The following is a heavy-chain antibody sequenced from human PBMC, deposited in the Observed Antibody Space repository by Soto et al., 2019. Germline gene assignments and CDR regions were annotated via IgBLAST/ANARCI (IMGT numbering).Heavy chain of an antibody. CDR1: GFIFSNYA. CDR3: AKDMTWLVQGGWFDP. J-gene: IGHJ5*02. Sequence: EVQLLESGGGLVQPGGSLRLSCAASGFIFSNYAMSWVRQAPGKGLEWVSAISGSGGSTYYADSVKGRFTISRDNSKNTLYVQMNSLRAEDTAVYYCAKDMTWLVQGGWFDPWGQGTLVTVSS. V-gene: IGHV3-23*01. D-gene: IGHD6-19*01. CDR2: ISGSGGST.